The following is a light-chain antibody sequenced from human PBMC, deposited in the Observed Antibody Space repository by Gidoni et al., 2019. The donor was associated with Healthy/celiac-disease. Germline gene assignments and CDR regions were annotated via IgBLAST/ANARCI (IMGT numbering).Light chain of an antibody. V-gene: IGKV3-11*01. CDR3: QQRSNWPLT. CDR1: QSVSSY. CDR2: DAS. Sequence: EIVLTQSPANLSLSPGERATLSCRASQSVSSYLAWYQQKPGQAPRLLIYDASNRATGIPARFSGSESGTDFTLTSSSLEPEDFAVYYCQQRSNWPLTFGGGTKVEIK. J-gene: IGKJ4*01.